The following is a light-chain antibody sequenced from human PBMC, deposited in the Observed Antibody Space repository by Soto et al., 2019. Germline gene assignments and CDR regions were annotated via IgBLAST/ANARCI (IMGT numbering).Light chain of an antibody. CDR1: SGHSNYA. Sequence: QLVLTQSPSASPSLGASVKLTCTLSSGHSNYAIAWHQQQSEKGPRYLMKLNSDGSHNKGDGIPDRFSGSSSGAERYLTISSLQSEDEADYYCQTWGSGIVVFGGGTQLTVL. V-gene: IGLV4-69*01. J-gene: IGLJ2*01. CDR2: LNSDGSH. CDR3: QTWGSGIVV.